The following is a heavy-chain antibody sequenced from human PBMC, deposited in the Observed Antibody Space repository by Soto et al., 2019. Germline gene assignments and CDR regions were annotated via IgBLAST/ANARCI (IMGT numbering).Heavy chain of an antibody. CDR1: GYTFTTYG. CDR2: SSAYNANT. D-gene: IGHD6-13*01. V-gene: IGHV1-18*01. Sequence: QVQLVQSGAEVKKPGASVKVSCKTSGYTFTTYGISWVRQAPGQGLEWRGWSSAYNANTNYAEKLQGRVTMTTETTTSTAYKEVGSLRSDDTAVYYCARDSGIGEPEYFHPWGQGTLVTVSS. CDR3: ARDSGIGEPEYFHP. J-gene: IGHJ1*01.